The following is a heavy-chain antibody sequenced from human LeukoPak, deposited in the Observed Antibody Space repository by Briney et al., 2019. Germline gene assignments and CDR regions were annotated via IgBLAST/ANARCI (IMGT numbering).Heavy chain of an antibody. CDR1: GFTFSSYS. CDR3: ARERFYGSGAPKFDY. J-gene: IGHJ4*02. D-gene: IGHD3-10*01. Sequence: GGSLRLSCAASGFTFSSYSMNWVRQAPGKALEWVSCISSSSTSIYYADSVKGRFTISRDNAKNSLFLQMNTLRAEDTAVYYCARERFYGSGAPKFDYWGQGNLVIVSS. V-gene: IGHV3-21*01. CDR2: ISSSSTSI.